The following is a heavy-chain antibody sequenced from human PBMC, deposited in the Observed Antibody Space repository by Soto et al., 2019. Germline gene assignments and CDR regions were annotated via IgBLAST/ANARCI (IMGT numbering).Heavy chain of an antibody. J-gene: IGHJ3*02. Sequence: GGSLRLSCAASGFTFDDYAMHWVRQAPGKGLEWVSGISWNSGSIGYADSVKGRFTISRDNAKNSLYLQRNSLRAEDTALYYCAKDRAAAGIDAFDIWGQGTMVTVSS. V-gene: IGHV3-9*01. CDR3: AKDRAAAGIDAFDI. CDR2: ISWNSGSI. CDR1: GFTFDDYA. D-gene: IGHD6-13*01.